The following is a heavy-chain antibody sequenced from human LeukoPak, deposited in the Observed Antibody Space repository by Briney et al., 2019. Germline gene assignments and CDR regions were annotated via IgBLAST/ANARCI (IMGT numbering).Heavy chain of an antibody. V-gene: IGHV4-39*07. CDR2: IYYSGST. CDR3: ARDSQYFDWLLAGNYFDY. D-gene: IGHD3-9*01. Sequence: SETLSLTCTVSGGSISSSSYYWGWIRQPPGKGLEWIGSIYYSGSTYYNPSLKSRVTISVDTSKNQFSLKLSSVTAADTAVYYCARDSQYFDWLLAGNYFDYWGQGTLVTVSS. J-gene: IGHJ4*02. CDR1: GGSISSSSYY.